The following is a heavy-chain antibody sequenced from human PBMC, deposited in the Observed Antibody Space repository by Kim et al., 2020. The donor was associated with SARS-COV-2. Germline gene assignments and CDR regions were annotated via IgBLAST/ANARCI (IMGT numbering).Heavy chain of an antibody. Sequence: SETLSLTCAVYGGSFSGYYWSWIRQPPGKGLEWIGEINHSGSTNYNPSLKSRVTISVDTSKNQFSLKLSSVTAADTAVYYCARGNRGYSSGWKPNNWFDPWGQGTLVTVSS. J-gene: IGHJ5*02. D-gene: IGHD6-19*01. V-gene: IGHV4-34*01. CDR2: INHSGST. CDR3: ARGNRGYSSGWKPNNWFDP. CDR1: GGSFSGYY.